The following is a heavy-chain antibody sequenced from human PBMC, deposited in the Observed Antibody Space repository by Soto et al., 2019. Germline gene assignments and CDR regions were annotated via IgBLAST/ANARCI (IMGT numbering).Heavy chain of an antibody. J-gene: IGHJ5*02. CDR3: ARDHRVRLYCSGRSCYNWFDP. CDR1: GGSISSYY. V-gene: IGHV4-4*07. Sequence: PSETLSLTCTVSGGSISSYYWSWIRQPAGKGLEWIGRIYTSGSTNYNPSLKSRVTMSVDTSKNQFSLKLSSVTAADTAVYYCARDHRVRLYCSGRSCYNWFDPWGQGTQVTVSS. CDR2: IYTSGST. D-gene: IGHD2-15*01.